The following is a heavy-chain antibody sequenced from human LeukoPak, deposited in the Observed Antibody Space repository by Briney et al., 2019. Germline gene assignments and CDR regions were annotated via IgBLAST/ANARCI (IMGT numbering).Heavy chain of an antibody. Sequence: SETLSLTCTVSGGSISSSSYYWGWIRQPPGKGLEWIGSIYYSGSTYYNPSLKSRVTISVDTSKNQFSLKLSSVTAADTAVYYCASSIVVVPAAINDYWGQGTLVAVSS. CDR2: IYYSGST. J-gene: IGHJ4*02. CDR1: GGSISSSSYY. CDR3: ASSIVVVPAAINDY. D-gene: IGHD2-2*01. V-gene: IGHV4-39*01.